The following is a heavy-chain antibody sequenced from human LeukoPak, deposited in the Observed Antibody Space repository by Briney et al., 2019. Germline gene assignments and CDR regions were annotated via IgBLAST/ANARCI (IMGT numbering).Heavy chain of an antibody. CDR1: GFTFSDYN. V-gene: IGHV3-11*06. D-gene: IGHD1-26*01. Sequence: PGGSLRLSCASSGFTFSDYNMSWIRQAPGKGLEWVSYISSSSSYTNYADSVKGRFTISRDNAKNSLYLQMNSLRAEDTAVYYCARVGATIDPTYYYYGMDVWGQGTTVTVSS. J-gene: IGHJ6*02. CDR2: ISSSSSYT. CDR3: ARVGATIDPTYYYYGMDV.